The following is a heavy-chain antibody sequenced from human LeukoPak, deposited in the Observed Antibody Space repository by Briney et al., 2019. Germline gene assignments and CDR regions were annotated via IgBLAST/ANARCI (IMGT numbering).Heavy chain of an antibody. D-gene: IGHD3-10*01. CDR2: INPNSGGT. CDR3: ARVVAKITMVLGY. Sequence: ASVKVSCKASGYTFTGYYMHWVRQAPGQGLEWMGWINPNSGGTNYAQKFQGRVTMTRDTSISTAYMELSRLRSDDTAVYYCARVVAKITMVLGYWGQGTLVTVSS. J-gene: IGHJ4*02. CDR1: GYTFTGYY. V-gene: IGHV1-2*02.